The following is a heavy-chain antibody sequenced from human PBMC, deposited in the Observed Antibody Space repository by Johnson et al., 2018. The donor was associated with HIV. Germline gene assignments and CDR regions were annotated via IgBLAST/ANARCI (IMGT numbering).Heavy chain of an antibody. CDR1: GFTFSSYG. D-gene: IGHD6-19*01. V-gene: IGHV3-74*02. CDR3: ARGKKQWLDEDAFDI. J-gene: IGHJ3*02. CDR2: INSDGSST. Sequence: VQLVESGGGVVQPGGSLRLSCAASGFTFSSYGLHWVRQAPGKGLVLVSRINSDGSSTSYAHSVKGRFTISRDNAKNTLYLQMNSLRAEDTAVYYCARGKKQWLDEDAFDIWGQGTMVTVSS.